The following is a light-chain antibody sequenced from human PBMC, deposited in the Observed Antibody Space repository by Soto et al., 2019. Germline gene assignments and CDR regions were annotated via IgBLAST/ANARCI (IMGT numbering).Light chain of an antibody. CDR1: QGINSW. CDR3: YQANSSAPT. Sequence: DIQMTQSPSSVSAAVGDRVTITCRASQGINSWLSWYQQKPGRAPKLLFYAASSLQSGFPPRFSGSGSGTDFTLHISSLQPDAFAPYYCYQANSSAPTFGQPTQLEIQ. J-gene: IGKJ2*01. V-gene: IGKV1-12*01. CDR2: AAS.